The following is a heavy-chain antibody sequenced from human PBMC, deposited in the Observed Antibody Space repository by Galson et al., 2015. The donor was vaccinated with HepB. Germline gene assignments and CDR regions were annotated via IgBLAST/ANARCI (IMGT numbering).Heavy chain of an antibody. Sequence: SLRLSCAASGFTFSSYSMNWVRQAPGKGLEWVSSISSSSSYIYYADSVKGRFTISRDNAKNSLYLQMNSLRAEDTAVYYCARGGLGIDYYYYGMDVWGQGTTVTVSS. CDR3: ARGGLGIDYYYYGMDV. CDR1: GFTFSSYS. J-gene: IGHJ6*02. V-gene: IGHV3-21*01. D-gene: IGHD7-27*01. CDR2: ISSSSSYI.